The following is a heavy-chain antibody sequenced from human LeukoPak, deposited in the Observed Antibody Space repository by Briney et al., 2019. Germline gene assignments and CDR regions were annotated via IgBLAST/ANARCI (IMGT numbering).Heavy chain of an antibody. J-gene: IGHJ4*02. CDR1: GFTFSDYY. CDR3: ARGKRGSYSGNDF. Sequence: KPGGSLRLSCAASGFTFSDYYMSWIRQAPGKGLEWVSYISSRGNIIYYADSVKGRFTISRDNAKNSLYLQMNTLRAEDTAVYYCARGKRGSYSGNDFWGQGTLVIVSS. D-gene: IGHD1-26*01. V-gene: IGHV3-11*01. CDR2: ISSRGNII.